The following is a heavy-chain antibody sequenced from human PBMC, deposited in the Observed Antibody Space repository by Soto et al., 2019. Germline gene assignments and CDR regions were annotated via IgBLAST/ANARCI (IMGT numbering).Heavy chain of an antibody. CDR3: ARVDYYDSSGDYGY. Sequence: QVQLVQSGAEVKKPGASVKVSCKASGYTFTIYGISWVRQAPGQGLEWMGWISGYNGNTDYAQNLQDRVTLTTDASTSSVYMELRSLGSDDTAVYYCARVDYYDSSGDYGYWGQGTLITVSS. J-gene: IGHJ4*02. V-gene: IGHV1-18*04. D-gene: IGHD3-22*01. CDR1: GYTFTIYG. CDR2: ISGYNGNT.